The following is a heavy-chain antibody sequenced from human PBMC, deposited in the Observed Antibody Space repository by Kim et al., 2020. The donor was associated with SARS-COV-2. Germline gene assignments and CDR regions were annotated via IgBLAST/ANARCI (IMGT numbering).Heavy chain of an antibody. CDR1: GGSISSGGYY. J-gene: IGHJ4*02. Sequence: SETLSLTCTVSGGSISSGGYYWSWIRQHPGKGLESIGYIYYSGSTYYNPSLKSRVTISVDTSKNQFSLKLSSVTAADTAVYYCARAPRRIITIFGVVTHFDYWGQGTLVTVSS. CDR2: IYYSGST. CDR3: ARAPRRIITIFGVVTHFDY. V-gene: IGHV4-31*03. D-gene: IGHD3-3*01.